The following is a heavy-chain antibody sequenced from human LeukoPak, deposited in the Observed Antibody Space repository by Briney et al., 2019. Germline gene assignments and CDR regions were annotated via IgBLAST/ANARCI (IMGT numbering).Heavy chain of an antibody. CDR3: ARVRYQTADY. V-gene: IGHV3-48*04. D-gene: IGHD3-16*02. CDR2: ISSSGTTI. CDR1: GFMFSTYS. J-gene: IGHJ4*02. Sequence: GGSLRLSCAASGFMFSTYSVNWVRQAPGRGLEWVSYISSSGTTIHYADSVKGRFTISRDNAKNSVYLQMNSLRVEDTAVYYCARVRYQTADYWGQGTLVTVSS.